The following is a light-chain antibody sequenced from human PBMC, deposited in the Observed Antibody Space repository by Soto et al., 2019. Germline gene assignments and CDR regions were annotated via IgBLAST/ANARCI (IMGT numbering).Light chain of an antibody. Sequence: IQMPQSPSTLSGAVGCRVPITCRASQTISSWLAWYQQKPGKAPKLLIYKASTLKSGVPSRFSGSGSGTEFTLTISSLQPDDFATYYCQHYNSYSEAFGQGAKVDIK. CDR1: QTISSW. CDR2: KAS. CDR3: QHYNSYSEA. J-gene: IGKJ1*01. V-gene: IGKV1-5*03.